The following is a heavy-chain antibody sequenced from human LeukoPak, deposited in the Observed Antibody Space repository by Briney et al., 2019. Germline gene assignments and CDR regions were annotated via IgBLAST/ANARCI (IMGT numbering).Heavy chain of an antibody. Sequence: SETLSLTWTVSGGSIRSSSHYWGWIRQPPGKGLEWIGNIYYSGNTYYNPSLKSRVTISADTSTNQFSLKLSSVTAADTAVYYCARHILTGYLVDYWGQGTLVTVSS. CDR1: GGSIRSSSHY. J-gene: IGHJ4*02. D-gene: IGHD3-9*01. CDR3: ARHILTGYLVDY. V-gene: IGHV4-39*01. CDR2: IYYSGNT.